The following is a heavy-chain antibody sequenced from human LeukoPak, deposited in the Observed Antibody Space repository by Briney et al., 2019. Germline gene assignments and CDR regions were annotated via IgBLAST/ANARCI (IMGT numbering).Heavy chain of an antibody. CDR3: AKGFAYGDYGYYFDY. J-gene: IGHJ4*02. D-gene: IGHD4-17*01. CDR2: ISWNSGII. V-gene: IGHV3-9*01. Sequence: GGSLRLSCVASGFPFDDYGMFWVRQSPGKGLEWVSSISWNSGIIDYADSVKGRFTISRDNSKNTLYLQMNSLRAEDTAVYYCAKGFAYGDYGYYFDYWGQGTLVTVSS. CDR1: GFPFDDYG.